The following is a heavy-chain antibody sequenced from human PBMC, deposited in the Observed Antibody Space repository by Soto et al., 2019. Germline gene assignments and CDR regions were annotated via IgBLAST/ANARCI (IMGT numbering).Heavy chain of an antibody. CDR3: AKIEGGLCSSTSCRLTWDYYYYMDV. CDR2: ISGSGGST. Sequence: PGGSLRLSCAASGFTFSSYAMSWVRQAPGKGLEWVSAISGSGGSTYYADSVKGRFTISRDNSKNTLYLQMNSLRAEDTAVYYCAKIEGGLCSSTSCRLTWDYYYYMDVWGKGTTVTVSS. J-gene: IGHJ6*03. CDR1: GFTFSSYA. D-gene: IGHD2-2*01. V-gene: IGHV3-23*01.